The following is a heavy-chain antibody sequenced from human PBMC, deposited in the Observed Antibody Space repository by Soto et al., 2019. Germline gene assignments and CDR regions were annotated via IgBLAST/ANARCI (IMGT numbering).Heavy chain of an antibody. J-gene: IGHJ4*02. D-gene: IGHD6-13*01. CDR1: GFTFSDYY. V-gene: IGHV3-11*06. CDR3: ARDRSAPQYLGYSSSWYLHPFDY. CDR2: ISSSSSYT. Sequence: PGGSLRLSCAASGFTFSDYYMSWIRQAPGKGLEWVSYISSSSSYTNYADSVKGRFTISRDNAKNSLYLQMNSLRAEDTAVYYCARDRSAPQYLGYSSSWYLHPFDYWGQGTLVTVSS.